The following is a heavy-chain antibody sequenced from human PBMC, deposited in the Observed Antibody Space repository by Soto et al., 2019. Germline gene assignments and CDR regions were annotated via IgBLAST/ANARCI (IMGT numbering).Heavy chain of an antibody. CDR3: ARRARPDFYYTDV. CDR2: ISSNGVGT. CDR1: GFTLSGYA. D-gene: IGHD6-6*01. J-gene: IGHJ6*03. Sequence: PGGSLRLSCAASGFTLSGYAMDWVRQAPGKGLEYVSGISSNGVGTYYANSVQGRFTISRDNSKNTVCLQMGSLRPEDMAVYYCARRARPDFYYTDVWGKGTTVTVSS. V-gene: IGHV3-64*01.